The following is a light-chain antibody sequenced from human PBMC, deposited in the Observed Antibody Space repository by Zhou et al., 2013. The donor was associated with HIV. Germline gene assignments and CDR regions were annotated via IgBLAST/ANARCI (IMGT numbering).Light chain of an antibody. CDR2: DAS. Sequence: IQMTQSPSSLSASVGDRVTITCRASQSISRSLNWYQQKPGKAPKLLIYDASSLESGVPSRFSGSESGTDFTLTISCLQSEDVATYYCQQYHSYPPGTFGQGTKVEI. J-gene: IGKJ1*01. CDR3: QQYHSYPPGT. CDR1: QSISRS. V-gene: IGKV1-13*02.